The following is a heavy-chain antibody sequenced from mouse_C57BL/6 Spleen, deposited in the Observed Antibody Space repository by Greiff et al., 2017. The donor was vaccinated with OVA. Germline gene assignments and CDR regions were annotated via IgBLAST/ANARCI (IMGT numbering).Heavy chain of an antibody. CDR2: IWGVGST. V-gene: IGHV2-6*01. D-gene: IGHD2-4*01. Sequence: VHLVESGPGLVAPFQSLSITCTFSGFPFTSYCLDWVRPFSGKGLEWAGVIWGVGSTNYNSALKSRLSISKNNSKSQVFLKMNSLQTDDTAMYYCASGGYYDYMFAYWGQGTLVTVSA. CDR3: ASGGYYDYMFAY. J-gene: IGHJ3*01. CDR1: GFPFTSYC.